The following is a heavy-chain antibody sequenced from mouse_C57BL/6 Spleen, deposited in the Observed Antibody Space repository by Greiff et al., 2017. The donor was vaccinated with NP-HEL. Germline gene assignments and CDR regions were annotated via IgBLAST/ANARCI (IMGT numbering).Heavy chain of an antibody. CDR3: ARNYYYGSSHYFDY. CDR1: GFTFSDYG. Sequence: EVQLVESGGGLVKPGGSLKLSCAASGFTFSDYGMHWVRQAPEKGLEWVAYISSGSSTIYYADTVKGRFTISRDNAKNTLFLQMTSLRSEDTAMYYCARNYYYGSSHYFDYWGQGTTLTVSS. CDR2: ISSGSSTI. D-gene: IGHD1-1*01. J-gene: IGHJ2*01. V-gene: IGHV5-17*01.